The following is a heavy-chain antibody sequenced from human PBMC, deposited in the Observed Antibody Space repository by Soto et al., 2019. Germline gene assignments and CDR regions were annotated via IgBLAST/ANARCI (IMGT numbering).Heavy chain of an antibody. Sequence: QVQLVQSETEVKKPGSSVRVSCRASGGTFGSNAISWVRQAPGQGLEWMGNIIPIFGTTKNAQNFQGRLTITADESTNKAYMELSSLRFEDTAIYYWAREGYTFGPGAVRGAFDVWGQGTMVTVSS. V-gene: IGHV1-69*15. CDR2: IIPIFGTT. J-gene: IGHJ3*01. D-gene: IGHD1-1*01. CDR3: AREGYTFGPGAVRGAFDV. CDR1: GGTFGSNA.